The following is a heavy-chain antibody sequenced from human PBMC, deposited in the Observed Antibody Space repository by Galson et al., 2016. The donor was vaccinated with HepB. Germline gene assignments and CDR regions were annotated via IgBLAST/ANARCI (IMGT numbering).Heavy chain of an antibody. CDR2: IGGSGANT. D-gene: IGHD5-12*01. Sequence: SLRLSCAASGFTFSNYAMSWVRQAPGKGLEWVSTIGGSGANTDMGDSVKGRFTISRDNSKNTLCLQMDGLRAEDTAVYFCAKLIRTGSSGFDSWGQGTLVTVSS. V-gene: IGHV3-23*01. J-gene: IGHJ4*02. CDR1: GFTFSNYA. CDR3: AKLIRTGSSGFDS.